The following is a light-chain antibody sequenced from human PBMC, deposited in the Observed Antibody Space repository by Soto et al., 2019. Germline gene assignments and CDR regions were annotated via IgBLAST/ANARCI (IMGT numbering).Light chain of an antibody. CDR2: AAS. V-gene: IGKV1-39*01. CDR1: QSITTF. J-gene: IGKJ1*01. Sequence: DIQVTQSPSSLSASVGDRVTITCRASQSITTFLNWYQQKPGNAPKLLIYAASSVQTGVPSRFSGSGSGTDFTLTISSLQREDFATYYCQQAYGAPPTFGQGTKVDIK. CDR3: QQAYGAPPT.